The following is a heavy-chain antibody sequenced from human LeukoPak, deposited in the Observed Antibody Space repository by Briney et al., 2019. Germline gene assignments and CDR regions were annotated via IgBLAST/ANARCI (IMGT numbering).Heavy chain of an antibody. V-gene: IGHV3-23*01. CDR2: ISGSGGST. Sequence: GGSLRLSCAVSGFTFSDYAMSWVRQAPGKGLEWVSSISGSGGSTYHADSVKGRFTISRDNSKNTLSLQMNSLRAEDTALYYCAKDLSTAAKYYFDYWGQGTLVTASS. J-gene: IGHJ4*02. CDR1: GFTFSDYA. D-gene: IGHD2/OR15-2a*01. CDR3: AKDLSTAAKYYFDY.